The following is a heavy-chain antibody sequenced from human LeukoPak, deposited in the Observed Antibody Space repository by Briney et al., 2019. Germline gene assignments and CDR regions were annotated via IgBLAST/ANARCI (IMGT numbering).Heavy chain of an antibody. V-gene: IGHV3-33*08. CDR2: IWYDGSNK. Sequence: GRSLRLSCAASGFTFSSYGMHWVRQAPGKGLECVSLIWYDGSNKYYADSVKGRFTITRDNYKNTLYLQMNSLRADDTAVYYCAVSKNFDYWGQGTLVTVSS. CDR1: GFTFSSYG. D-gene: IGHD2/OR15-2a*01. CDR3: AVSKNFDY. J-gene: IGHJ4*02.